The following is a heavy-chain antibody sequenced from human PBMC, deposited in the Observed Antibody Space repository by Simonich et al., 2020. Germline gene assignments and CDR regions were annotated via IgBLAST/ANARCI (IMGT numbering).Heavy chain of an antibody. J-gene: IGHJ3*02. CDR1: GGSLSGYY. CDR2: INHSGST. CDR3: ASPGGTAARDAFDI. Sequence: QVQLQQWGAGLLKPSETLSLTCAVYGGSLSGYYWSWIRQPPGKGLEWIGEINHSGSTTYNPSLKSRVTISVDTSKNQFSLKLSSVTAADTAVYYCASPGGTAARDAFDIWGQGTMVTVSS. D-gene: IGHD6-6*01. V-gene: IGHV4-34*01.